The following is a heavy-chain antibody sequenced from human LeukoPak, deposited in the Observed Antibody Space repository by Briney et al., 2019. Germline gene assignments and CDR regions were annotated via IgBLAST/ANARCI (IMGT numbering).Heavy chain of an antibody. J-gene: IGHJ4*02. D-gene: IGHD2-15*01. Sequence: SETLSLICAVYGGSFSGYYWSWIRQPPGKGLEWIGEINHSGSTNYNPSLKSRVTISVDTSKNQFSLKLSSVTAADTAVYYCARDRYCSGGSCPNFDYWGQGTLVTVSS. V-gene: IGHV4-34*01. CDR1: GGSFSGYY. CDR3: ARDRYCSGGSCPNFDY. CDR2: INHSGST.